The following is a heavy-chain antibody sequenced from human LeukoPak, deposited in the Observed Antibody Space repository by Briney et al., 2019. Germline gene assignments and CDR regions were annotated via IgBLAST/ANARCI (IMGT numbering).Heavy chain of an antibody. CDR3: ATGSQGPYYYYGMDV. CDR2: IRYDGSNK. V-gene: IGHV3-30*02. D-gene: IGHD3-10*01. CDR1: GFTFSSYG. Sequence: GGSLRLSCAASGFTFSSYGMHWVRQAPGKGLEWVAFIRYDGSNKYYADSVKGRFTISRDNSKNTLYLQMNSLRAEDTAVYYCATGSQGPYYYYGMDVWGQGTTVTVSS. J-gene: IGHJ6*02.